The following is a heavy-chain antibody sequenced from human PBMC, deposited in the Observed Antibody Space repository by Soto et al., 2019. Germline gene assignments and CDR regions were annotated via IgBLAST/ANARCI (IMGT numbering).Heavy chain of an antibody. CDR2: IIPIFGTA. CDR3: ARKLEMATITNYYYYGMDV. J-gene: IGHJ6*02. CDR1: GGTFSSYA. V-gene: IGHV1-69*13. D-gene: IGHD5-12*01. Sequence: SVKVSCKASGGTFSSYAISWVRQAPGQGLEWMGGIIPIFGTANYAQKFQGRVTITADESTSTAYMELSSLRSEDTAVYYRARKLEMATITNYYYYGMDVWGQGTTVTVSS.